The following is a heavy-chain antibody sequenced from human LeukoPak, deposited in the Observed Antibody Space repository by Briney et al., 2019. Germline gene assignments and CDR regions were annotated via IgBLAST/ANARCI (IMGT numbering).Heavy chain of an antibody. D-gene: IGHD3-10*01. J-gene: IGHJ4*02. CDR1: GFTFSSYS. V-gene: IGHV3-21*01. Sequence: GGSLRLSCAASGFTFSSYSMNWVRQAPGKGLEWVSSISSSSYIYYADSVKGRFTISRDNAKNSLYLQMNSLRAEDTAVYYCARAYGSAGNNDYRGQGTLVTVSS. CDR2: ISSSSYI. CDR3: ARAYGSAGNNDY.